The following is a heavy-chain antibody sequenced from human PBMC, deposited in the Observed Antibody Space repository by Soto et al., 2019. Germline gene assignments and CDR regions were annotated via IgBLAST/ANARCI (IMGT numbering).Heavy chain of an antibody. CDR3: AGATTINNDFGMDV. J-gene: IGHJ6*02. V-gene: IGHV1-69*01. D-gene: IGHD1-1*01. Sequence: QVQLVQSGAEVKKPGSSVKVSCKASGGTFSNYAINWVRQAPGQGLEWMGGIIPFFGTASYAQKFQGRVTIIADASTTTPYMEMSSLRSADTAVYYCAGATTINNDFGMDVWRQGTTVTVSS. CDR1: GGTFSNYA. CDR2: IIPFFGTA.